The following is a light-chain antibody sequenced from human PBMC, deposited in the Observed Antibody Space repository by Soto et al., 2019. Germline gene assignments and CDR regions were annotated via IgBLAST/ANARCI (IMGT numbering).Light chain of an antibody. V-gene: IGKV3-11*01. Sequence: EIVLTQSPATLSLSPGERATLSCRASQSVSSYLAWYQQKPGQAPRLLIYDASNSATGIPARFSGSGSGTAFSRTISSLEPEEFAVYYGQHRSNWPLTFGRGTKVESK. J-gene: IGKJ4*01. CDR3: QHRSNWPLT. CDR2: DAS. CDR1: QSVSSY.